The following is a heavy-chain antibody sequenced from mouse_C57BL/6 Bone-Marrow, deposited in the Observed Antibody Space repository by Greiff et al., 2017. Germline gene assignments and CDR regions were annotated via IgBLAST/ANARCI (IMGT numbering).Heavy chain of an antibody. V-gene: IGHV1-72*01. Sequence: VQLQQPGAELVKPGASVKLSCKASGYTFTSYWMHWVKQRPGLGLEWIGRIDPNSGGTKYNEKFKSKATLTVDKPSSTAYMQLSSLTSEDSAVYYCARWAGCYAMDYWGQGTSVTVSS. CDR1: GYTFTSYW. D-gene: IGHD3-3*01. CDR2: IDPNSGGT. CDR3: ARWAGCYAMDY. J-gene: IGHJ4*01.